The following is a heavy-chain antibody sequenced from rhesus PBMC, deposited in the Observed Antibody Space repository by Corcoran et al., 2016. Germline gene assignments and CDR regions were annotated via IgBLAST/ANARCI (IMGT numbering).Heavy chain of an antibody. Sequence: QVQLQESGPGVVKPSETLSLTCAVSGGSISGGYDWSWIRQPPGKGLEWIGYFYGSSGSTNYNPSLNNRVTISKDASKNEFSLKLSSVTAADTAVYYCARIYTVTWLPIDYWGQGVLVTVSS. V-gene: IGHV4-76*01. CDR2: FYGSSGST. D-gene: IGHD4-23*01. CDR1: GGSISGGYD. CDR3: ARIYTVTWLPIDY. J-gene: IGHJ4*01.